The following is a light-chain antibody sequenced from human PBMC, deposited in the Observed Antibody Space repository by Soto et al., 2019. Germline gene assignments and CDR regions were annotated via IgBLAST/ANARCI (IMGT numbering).Light chain of an antibody. CDR3: QQSYSTLLT. CDR1: QSISSY. J-gene: IGKJ4*01. V-gene: IGKV1-39*01. CDR2: AAS. Sequence: DIQMTQSPSSLSGSVGDRVTITCRASQSISSYLNWYQQKPGKAPKLLIYAASSLQSGVPSRFSGSGSGTDFTLTISSLQPEDFATYYCQQSYSTLLTFCGGTKVEIK.